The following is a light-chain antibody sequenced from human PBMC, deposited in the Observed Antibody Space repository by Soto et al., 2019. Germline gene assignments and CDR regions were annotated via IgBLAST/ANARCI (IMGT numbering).Light chain of an antibody. J-gene: IGKJ5*01. V-gene: IGKV1-33*01. Sequence: DMQMTQSPSSLSASVGDRVTITCQASQNINNYLNWYQQKPGKAPKLLIYGASNLETGVPSRFSGSGSGTDFTCTISSLQAEDIATYFCQQYDSVFTFGQGTRLDIK. CDR2: GAS. CDR1: QNINNY. CDR3: QQYDSVFT.